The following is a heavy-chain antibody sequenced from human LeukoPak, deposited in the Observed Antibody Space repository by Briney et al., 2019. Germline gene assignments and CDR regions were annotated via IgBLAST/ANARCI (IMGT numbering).Heavy chain of an antibody. J-gene: IGHJ4*02. V-gene: IGHV3-23*01. CDR3: ARDYYGSGTYYTPPQASGY. Sequence: PGGSLRLSCAASGFTFSSYAMSWVRQAPGSGLEWVSAISGTSGKTYFADSVKGRFTISRDNSKNTLFVQMNSLRAEDTAVYFCARDYYGSGTYYTPPQASGYWGQGTLVTVSS. CDR1: GFTFSSYA. D-gene: IGHD3-10*01. CDR2: ISGTSGKT.